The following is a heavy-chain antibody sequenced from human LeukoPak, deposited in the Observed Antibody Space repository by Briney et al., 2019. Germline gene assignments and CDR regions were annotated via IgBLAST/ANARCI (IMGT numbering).Heavy chain of an antibody. CDR3: ARLLAVAGGDAFDI. Sequence: SETLSLTCTVSGGPISGYFWSWIRQPPGKGLELIGYLYYSGSTNYNPSLKSRVTVSVDTSKDQFSLRLSSVTAADTAVYYCARLLAVAGGDAFDIWGQGKMVTVSS. J-gene: IGHJ3*02. CDR1: GGPISGYF. CDR2: LYYSGST. D-gene: IGHD6-19*01. V-gene: IGHV4-59*08.